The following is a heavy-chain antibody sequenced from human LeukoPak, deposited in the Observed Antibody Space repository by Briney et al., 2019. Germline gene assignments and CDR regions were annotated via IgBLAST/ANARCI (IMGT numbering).Heavy chain of an antibody. Sequence: GGSLRLSCAASGFTFSSYAMHWVRQAPGKGLEWVAVISYDGNNKYYADSVKGRLTISRDNSKNTLYLQMNSLRDEDTAVYYCASRTFYGSSGFYLGNWGQATLVTVSS. J-gene: IGHJ4*02. CDR1: GFTFSSYA. D-gene: IGHD3-22*01. CDR3: ASRTFYGSSGFYLGN. CDR2: ISYDGNNK. V-gene: IGHV3-30*03.